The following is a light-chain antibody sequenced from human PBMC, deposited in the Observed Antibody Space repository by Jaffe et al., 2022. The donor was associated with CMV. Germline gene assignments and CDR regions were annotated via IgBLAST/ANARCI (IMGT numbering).Light chain of an antibody. CDR3: QHYDNLVMFT. CDR2: DAS. J-gene: IGKJ3*01. CDR1: QDISNY. V-gene: IGKV1-33*01. Sequence: DIQMTQSPSSLSASVGDRVTITCQASQDISNYLNWYQQKPGKAPKLLIYDASNLKTGVPSRFSGSGSGTDFTLTISSLQPEDVGTYYCQHYDNLVMFTFGPGTTVDL.